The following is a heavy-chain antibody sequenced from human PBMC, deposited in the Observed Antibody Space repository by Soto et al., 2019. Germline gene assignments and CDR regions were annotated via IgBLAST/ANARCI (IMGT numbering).Heavy chain of an antibody. J-gene: IGHJ6*02. Sequence: GGSLRLSCAASGFTFSNAWMSWVRQAPGKGLEWVGRIKSKTDGGTTDYAAPVKGRFTISRDDSKNTLYLQMNSLKTEDTAVYYCTTGKRGRSGYSYYYYYYGMDGWGQGTTVTVSS. CDR2: IKSKTDGGTT. V-gene: IGHV3-15*01. CDR1: GFTFSNAW. CDR3: TTGKRGRSGYSYYYYYYGMDG. D-gene: IGHD3-3*01.